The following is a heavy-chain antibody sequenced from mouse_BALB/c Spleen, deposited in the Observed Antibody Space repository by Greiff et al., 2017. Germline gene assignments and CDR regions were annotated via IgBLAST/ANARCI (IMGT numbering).Heavy chain of an antibody. CDR3: TREDEEDYFDY. J-gene: IGHJ2*01. CDR2: IYPSDSYT. Sequence: VQLQQPGAELVRPGASVKLSCKASGYTFTSDWINWVKQRHGQGHEWIGNIYPSDSYTNYNQKFKDKATLTVDKSSSTAYMQLSSPTSEDSAVYYCTREDEEDYFDYWGQGTTLTVSS. CDR1: GYTFTSDW. V-gene: IGHV1-69*02.